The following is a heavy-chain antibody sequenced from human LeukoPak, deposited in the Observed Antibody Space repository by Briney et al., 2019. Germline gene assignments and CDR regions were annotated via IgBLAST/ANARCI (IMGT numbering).Heavy chain of an antibody. CDR2: INHSGST. CDR1: GGSFSGYY. D-gene: IGHD4-17*01. J-gene: IGHJ6*02. V-gene: IGHV4-34*01. CDR3: ARGGPLTVTTGYPYYYYYGMDV. Sequence: SETLSLTCAVYGGSFSGYYWSWIRQPPGKGLEWIGEINHSGSTNYNPSLKSRVTISVDTSKNQFSLKLSSVTAADTDVYYCARGGPLTVTTGYPYYYYYGMDVWGQGTTVTVSS.